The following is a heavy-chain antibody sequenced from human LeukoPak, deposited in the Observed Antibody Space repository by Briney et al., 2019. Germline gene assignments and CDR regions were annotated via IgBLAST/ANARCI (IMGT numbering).Heavy chain of an antibody. V-gene: IGHV4-31*03. Sequence: PSETLSLTCTVSGGSISSGGYYWSWIRQHPGKGPEWIGYIYHSGSTYYNPSLKSRVIMLVDTSKNQFSLKLSSVTAADTAVYSCATTNHYYYGLDVWGKGTTVTVSS. CDR2: IYHSGST. CDR3: ATTNHYYYGLDV. J-gene: IGHJ6*04. CDR1: GGSISSGGYY.